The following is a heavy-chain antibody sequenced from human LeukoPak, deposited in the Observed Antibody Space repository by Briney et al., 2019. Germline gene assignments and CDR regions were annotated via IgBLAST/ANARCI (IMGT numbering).Heavy chain of an antibody. Sequence: SQTLSLTCTVSGGSISSGDYYWSWILQPPGKGLEWIGYIYYSGSTYYIPSLKSRVTISVDTSKNQFSLKLSSVTAADTAVYYCAREVVPDLWFDPWGQGTLVTVSS. J-gene: IGHJ5*02. CDR2: IYYSGST. CDR3: AREVVPDLWFDP. CDR1: GGSISSGDYY. V-gene: IGHV4-30-4*01. D-gene: IGHD2-15*01.